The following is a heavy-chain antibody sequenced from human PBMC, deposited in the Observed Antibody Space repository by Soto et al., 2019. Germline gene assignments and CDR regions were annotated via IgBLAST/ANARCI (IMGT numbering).Heavy chain of an antibody. J-gene: IGHJ1*01. D-gene: IGHD1-26*01. V-gene: IGHV3-23*01. Sequence: GGSLRLSCAASGFTFSSYAMSWVRQAPWKGLEWVSAISGSGGSTYYADSVKGRFTISRDNSKNTLYLQMNSLRAEDTAVYYCAKALGGGSDYRQYFQHWGQGTLVTVSS. CDR3: AKALGGGSDYRQYFQH. CDR1: GFTFSSYA. CDR2: ISGSGGST.